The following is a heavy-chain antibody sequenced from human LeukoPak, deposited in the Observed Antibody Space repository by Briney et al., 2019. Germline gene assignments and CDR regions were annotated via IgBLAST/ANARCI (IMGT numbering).Heavy chain of an antibody. D-gene: IGHD5/OR15-5a*01. CDR3: ARELIGSKVPPLEGFDY. CDR1: GFTFSNYE. V-gene: IGHV3-48*03. CDR2: ISSSGSTI. Sequence: PGGSLRLSCAASGFTFSNYEMNWVRQAPGKGLEWVSYISSSGSTIYYADSVKGRFTISRDNAKNSLYLQMNSLRAEDTAVYYCARELIGSKVPPLEGFDYWGQGALVTVSS. J-gene: IGHJ4*02.